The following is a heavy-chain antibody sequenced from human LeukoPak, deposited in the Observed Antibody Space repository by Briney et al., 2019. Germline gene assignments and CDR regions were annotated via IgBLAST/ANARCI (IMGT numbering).Heavy chain of an antibody. V-gene: IGHV4-59*01. D-gene: IGHD4-17*01. CDR2: IYYSGST. CDR3: ARGLYGDLDY. Sequence: SETLSLTCTVSGGTISSYYWSWIRQPPGKGLEWIGYIYYSGSTNYNPSLKSRVTISVDTSKNQFSLKLSSVTAADTAVYYCARGLYGDLDYWGQGTLVTVSS. J-gene: IGHJ4*02. CDR1: GGTISSYY.